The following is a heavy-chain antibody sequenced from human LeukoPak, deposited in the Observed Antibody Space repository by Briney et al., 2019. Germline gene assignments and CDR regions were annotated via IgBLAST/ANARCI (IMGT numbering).Heavy chain of an antibody. V-gene: IGHV1-8*01. CDR2: MNPNSGNT. Sequence: ASVKVSCKASGYTFTSYDINWVRQAPGQGLEWMGWMNPNSGNTGYPQKFQGRVTMTRDTSITTAYMELSSLRSEDTAVYYCARSGFGSGISFDLWGQGTLVTVSS. J-gene: IGHJ5*02. CDR1: GYTFTSYD. CDR3: ARSGFGSGISFDL. D-gene: IGHD3-10*01.